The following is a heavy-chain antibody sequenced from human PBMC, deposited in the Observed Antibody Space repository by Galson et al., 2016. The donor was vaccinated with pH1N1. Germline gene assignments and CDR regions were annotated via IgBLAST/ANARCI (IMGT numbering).Heavy chain of an antibody. CDR1: GYTLSELS. CDR3: VSYVAVAGIKWFDP. V-gene: IGHV1-24*01. CDR2: FDPEEGEI. Sequence: SVKVSCKVSGYTLSELSMHWVRQAPGYGLEWMGGFDPEEGEIIYAQKFQGRVTMTEDMSTDTAHMEMRSLRSEDTAVYYCVSYVAVAGIKWFDPWGQGTLVTVSS. D-gene: IGHD6-19*01. J-gene: IGHJ5*02.